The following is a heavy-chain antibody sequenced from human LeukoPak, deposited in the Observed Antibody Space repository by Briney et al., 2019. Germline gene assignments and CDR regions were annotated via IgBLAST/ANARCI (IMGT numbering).Heavy chain of an antibody. CDR1: GGAFSNHA. V-gene: IGHV1-69*13. CDR3: ARAHRQLERLGRYYFDY. Sequence: SVKVSCKASGGAFSNHAVSWVRQAPGQGLEWMGGIIPIFGTANYAQKFQGRVTITADESTSTAYMELSSLRSEDTAVYYCARAHRQLERLGRYYFDYWGQGALVTVSS. D-gene: IGHD1-1*01. CDR2: IIPIFGTA. J-gene: IGHJ4*02.